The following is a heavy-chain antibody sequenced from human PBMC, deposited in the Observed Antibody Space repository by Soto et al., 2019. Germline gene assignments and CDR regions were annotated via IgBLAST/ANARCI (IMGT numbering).Heavy chain of an antibody. J-gene: IGHJ4*02. CDR2: IIPIFGTA. V-gene: IGHV1-69*13. CDR3: AREDSSGWYGNDY. CDR1: GGTFSSYA. Sequence: SVIVSCKASGGTFSSYAISWVRQAPGQGLEWMGGIIPIFGTANYAQKFQGRVTITADESTSTAYMELSSLRSEDTAVYYCAREDSSGWYGNDYWGQGTLVTVSS. D-gene: IGHD6-19*01.